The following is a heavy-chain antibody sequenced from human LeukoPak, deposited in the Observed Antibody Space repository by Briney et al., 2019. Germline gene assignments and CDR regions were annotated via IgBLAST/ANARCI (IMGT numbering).Heavy chain of an antibody. CDR1: GFTFSSYA. CDR2: ISGSGGST. CDR3: ARVYYYYYMDV. J-gene: IGHJ6*03. Sequence: GGSLRLSCAASGFTFSSYAMSWVRQAPGKGLEWVSAISGSGGSTYYADSVKGRFSISRDNAKNTLYLQMNSLRAEDTAIYYCARVYYYYYMDVWGKGTTVTVSS. V-gene: IGHV3-23*01.